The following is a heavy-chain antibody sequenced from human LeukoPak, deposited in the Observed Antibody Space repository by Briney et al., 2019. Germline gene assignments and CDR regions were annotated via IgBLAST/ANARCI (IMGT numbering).Heavy chain of an antibody. CDR3: ARDQREYSSSWYQVYYYYGMDV. V-gene: IGHV4-39*07. CDR2: IYYSGST. J-gene: IGHJ6*02. D-gene: IGHD6-13*01. CDR1: GGSISSSSNY. Sequence: PSETLSLTCTVSGGSISSSSNYWGWIRQPPGKGLEWIGSIYYSGSTNYNPSLKSRVTISVDTSKNQFSLKLSSVTAADTAVYYCARDQREYSSSWYQVYYYYGMDVWGQGTTVTVSS.